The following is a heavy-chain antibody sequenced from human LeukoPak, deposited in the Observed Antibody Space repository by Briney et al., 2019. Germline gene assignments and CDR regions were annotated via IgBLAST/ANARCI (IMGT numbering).Heavy chain of an antibody. CDR2: IGTAGDT. D-gene: IGHD2-2*01. V-gene: IGHV3-13*01. CDR3: ARGRPAATFDP. CDR1: GFTFSSYD. Sequence: GGSLRLSCAASGFTFSSYDMHLVRQATGKGLEWVSAIGTAGDTYYPGSVKGRFTISRENAKNSLYLQMNSLRAGDTAVYYCARGRPAATFDPWGQGTLVTVSS. J-gene: IGHJ5*02.